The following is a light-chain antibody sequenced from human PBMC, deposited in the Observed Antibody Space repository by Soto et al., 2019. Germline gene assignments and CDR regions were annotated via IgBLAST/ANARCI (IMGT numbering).Light chain of an antibody. V-gene: IGKV4-1*01. J-gene: IGKJ1*01. CDR2: WAS. Sequence: DIVMTQSPDSLAVSLGERATINCKSSQSVLYSSNNKNYLAWYQQKPGQPPKLLIYWASTRESGVADRFSGSGSGTDFTLTISSLRAEDVAVYYCQQYYSTPLTFGKGTKVEIK. CDR3: QQYYSTPLT. CDR1: QSVLYSSNNKNY.